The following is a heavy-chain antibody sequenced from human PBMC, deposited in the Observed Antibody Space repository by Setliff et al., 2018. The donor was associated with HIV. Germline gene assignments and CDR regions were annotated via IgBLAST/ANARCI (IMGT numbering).Heavy chain of an antibody. D-gene: IGHD3-22*01. Sequence: PGASLKISCTASGFSFSSYAMSWVRQAPGKGLEWVSGISGSGSSTYYADSVKGRSTISRDNSGDTLYLHMNNLRAEDTAVYYCAKASRGEYYDNSGFFVTYFDNWGQGKLVTVSS. CDR3: AKASRGEYYDNSGFFVTYFDN. CDR2: ISGSGSST. J-gene: IGHJ4*02. V-gene: IGHV3-23*01. CDR1: GFSFSSYA.